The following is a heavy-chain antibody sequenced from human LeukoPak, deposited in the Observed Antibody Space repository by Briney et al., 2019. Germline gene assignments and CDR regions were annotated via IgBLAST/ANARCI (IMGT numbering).Heavy chain of an antibody. J-gene: IGHJ4*02. V-gene: IGHV4-39*01. CDR3: ARELGGGPFDY. CDR2: IYYSGST. CDR1: GGSISSSSYY. Sequence: SETLSLTCTVSGGSISSSSYYWGWIRQPPGKGLEWIGSIYYSGSTYYNPSLKSRVTISVDTSKNQFSLKLRSVTAADTAVYYCARELGGGPFDYWGQGTLVTVSS. D-gene: IGHD7-27*01.